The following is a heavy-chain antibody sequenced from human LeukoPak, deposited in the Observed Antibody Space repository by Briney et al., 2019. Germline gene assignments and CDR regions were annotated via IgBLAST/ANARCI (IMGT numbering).Heavy chain of an antibody. D-gene: IGHD6-19*01. V-gene: IGHV6-1*01. CDR2: TYYRSKWYN. Sequence: SQTLSLTCAISGDSVSSNSAAWNWIRQSPSRGLEWLGRTYYRSKWYNEYAVTMKSRVTVNPDTSRNQFSLQLSSVTPEDTAVYYCARDPVAGRSYYFDYWGQGTLVTVSS. CDR3: ARDPVAGRSYYFDY. CDR1: GDSVSSNSAA. J-gene: IGHJ4*02.